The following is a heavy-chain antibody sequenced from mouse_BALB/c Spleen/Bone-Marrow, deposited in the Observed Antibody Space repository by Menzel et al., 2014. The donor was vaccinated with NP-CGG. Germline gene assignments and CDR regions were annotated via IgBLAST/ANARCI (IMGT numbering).Heavy chain of an antibody. D-gene: IGHD1-1*01. J-gene: IGHJ3*01. CDR3: ARYYYGSSLFAY. CDR1: GFNIKDTY. V-gene: IGHV14-3*02. CDR2: IDPANGNT. Sequence: CGAELVKPGASVKLSCTASGFNIKDTYMYWVKQRPEQGLEWIGRIDPANGNTKYDPKFQDKATITADTSSNTAYLQLSSLTSEDTAVYYCARYYYGSSLFAYWGQGTLVTVSA.